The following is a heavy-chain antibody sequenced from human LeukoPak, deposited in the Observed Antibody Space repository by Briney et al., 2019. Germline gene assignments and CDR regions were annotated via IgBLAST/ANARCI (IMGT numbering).Heavy chain of an antibody. CDR2: IIPIFGTA. V-gene: IGHV1-69*01. J-gene: IGHJ5*02. CDR1: GGTFSSYA. Sequence: GSSVKVSCKASGGTFSSYAISWVRQAPGQGLEWMGGIIPIFGTANYAQKFQGRVTITADESTSTAYMELSSLRSEDTAVYYCAGWGSRGCSSTSCYGFDPWGQGTLVTVSS. CDR3: AGWGSRGCSSTSCYGFDP. D-gene: IGHD2-2*01.